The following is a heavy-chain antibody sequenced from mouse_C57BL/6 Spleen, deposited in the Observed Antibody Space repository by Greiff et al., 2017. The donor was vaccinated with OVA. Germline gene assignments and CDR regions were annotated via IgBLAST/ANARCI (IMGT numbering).Heavy chain of an antibody. Sequence: VQLKESGPELVKPGASVKMSCKASGYTFTDYNMHWVKQSHGKSLEWIGYINPNNGGTSYNQKFKGKATLTVNKSSSTAYMELRSLTSEDSAVYYCARGYYGSSLDYWGQGTTLTVSS. D-gene: IGHD1-1*01. CDR2: INPNNGGT. CDR1: GYTFTDYN. CDR3: ARGYYGSSLDY. V-gene: IGHV1-22*01. J-gene: IGHJ2*01.